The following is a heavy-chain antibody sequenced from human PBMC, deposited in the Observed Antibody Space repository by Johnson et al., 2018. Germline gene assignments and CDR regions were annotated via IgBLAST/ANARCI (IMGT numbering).Heavy chain of an antibody. CDR1: GFTFSSYS. Sequence: VQLVQSGGGLVQPGGSXRLSCAASGFTFSSYSMHWVRQAPGKGLAWASAISGSGASTYYADSVKGRFPLSRDNSKNTLPVQMNSLRLEDTAVYYCAREDWYFDLWGRGTLVTVSS. J-gene: IGHJ2*01. CDR2: ISGSGAST. V-gene: IGHV3-23*04. CDR3: AREDWYFDL.